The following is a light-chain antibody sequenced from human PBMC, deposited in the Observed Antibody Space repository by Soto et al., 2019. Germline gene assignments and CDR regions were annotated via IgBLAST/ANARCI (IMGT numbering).Light chain of an antibody. V-gene: IGKV3-20*01. J-gene: IGKJ1*01. Sequence: EIVLTQSPGTLSLSPGERATLSCRASQSVSSSYLAWYQQKPGQAPRLLIYGASSRATGIPDRFSGSGSGTDFTLTISRLEPEDSAVYYCQQYGSSPPWGFGHGTKVEIK. CDR3: QQYGSSPPWG. CDR1: QSVSSSY. CDR2: GAS.